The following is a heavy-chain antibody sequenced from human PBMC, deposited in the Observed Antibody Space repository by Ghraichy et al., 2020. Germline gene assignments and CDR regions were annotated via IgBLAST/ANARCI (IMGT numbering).Heavy chain of an antibody. D-gene: IGHD2-2*01. V-gene: IGHV3-21*01. Sequence: GGSLRLSCAASGFTFSSYSMNWVRQAPGKGLEWVSSISSSSSYIYYADSVKGRFTISRDNAKNSLYLQMNSLRAEDTAVYYCAGLGYCSSTSCLGPWGQGTLVTVSS. CDR3: AGLGYCSSTSCLGP. CDR1: GFTFSSYS. CDR2: ISSSSSYI. J-gene: IGHJ5*02.